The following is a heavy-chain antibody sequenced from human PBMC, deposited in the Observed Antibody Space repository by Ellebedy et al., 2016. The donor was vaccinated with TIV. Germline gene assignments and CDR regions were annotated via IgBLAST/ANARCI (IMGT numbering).Heavy chain of an antibody. CDR2: ISAYNGNT. D-gene: IGHD3-3*01. J-gene: IGHJ6*02. CDR1: GYTFTSYG. Sequence: AASVKVSCKASGYTFTSYGISWVRQAPGQGLEWMGWISAYNGNTNYAQKLQGRVTMTTDTSTSTAYMELRSLRSDDTAVYYCARVLNGYDFWSGYYSEGTYGMDVWGQGTTVTVSS. CDR3: ARVLNGYDFWSGYYSEGTYGMDV. V-gene: IGHV1-18*01.